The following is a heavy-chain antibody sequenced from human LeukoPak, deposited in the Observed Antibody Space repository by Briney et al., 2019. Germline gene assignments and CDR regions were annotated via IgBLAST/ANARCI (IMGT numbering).Heavy chain of an antibody. D-gene: IGHD3-3*01. J-gene: IGHJ4*02. CDR1: GASISSGAYY. V-gene: IGHV4-31*03. CDR2: IYYSGST. CDR3: ARARSGYYPFDY. Sequence: PSQTLSLTCTVSGASISSGAYYWTWIRQHPGKGLEWIGYIYYSGSTYYNPSLKSRVTISVDTSKNQFSLKLSSVTAADTAVYYCARARSGYYPFDYWGQGTLVTVSS.